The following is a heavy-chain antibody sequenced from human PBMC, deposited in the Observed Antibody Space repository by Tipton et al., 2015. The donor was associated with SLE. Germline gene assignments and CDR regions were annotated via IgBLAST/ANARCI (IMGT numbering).Heavy chain of an antibody. D-gene: IGHD1-26*01. CDR1: GYTFPTYD. V-gene: IGHV1-18*01. CDR2: ISAYNGNT. J-gene: IGHJ3*02. CDR3: ATLYLVGPRAFDI. Sequence: QLVQSGAEVKKPGASVKVSCKASGYTFPTYDISWVRQAPGQGLEWMGWISAYNGNTNYAQKLQGRVSMTTDTSTSTAYMELRSLRSDDTAVYYCATLYLVGPRAFDIWGQGTMVTVSS.